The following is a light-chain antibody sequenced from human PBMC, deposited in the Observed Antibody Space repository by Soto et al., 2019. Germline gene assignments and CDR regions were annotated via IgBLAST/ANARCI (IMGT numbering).Light chain of an antibody. J-gene: IGKJ2*01. CDR1: QSVRSNY. CDR3: HQYGYGADT. Sequence: VVVTQSPGALSLSPGERATLSCRASQSVRSNYLAWYQQQPGQAPRLLIFGASTRATGIPDRFSGSGSGTDFTLTISRLEPEDSAVYICHQYGYGADTFGQGTRLEIK. CDR2: GAS. V-gene: IGKV3-20*01.